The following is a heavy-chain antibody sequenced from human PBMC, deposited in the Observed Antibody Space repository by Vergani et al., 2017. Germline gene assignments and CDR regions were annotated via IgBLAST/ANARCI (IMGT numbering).Heavy chain of an antibody. CDR3: ARVAPSNSDVTPAAFDV. J-gene: IGHJ3*01. CDR1: SHTFQTYG. Sequence: QVQFVQSGAELKKPGASVTVSCKGSSHTFQTYGISWVRQAPGKGLEWIAWIRPYTGHTVYAQKFQDRVTMTADTSTNTAYMELRSLRSDDTAVYFCARVAPSNSDVTPAAFDVWGQGTMVTVSS. D-gene: IGHD1-1*01. V-gene: IGHV1-18*01. CDR2: IRPYTGHT.